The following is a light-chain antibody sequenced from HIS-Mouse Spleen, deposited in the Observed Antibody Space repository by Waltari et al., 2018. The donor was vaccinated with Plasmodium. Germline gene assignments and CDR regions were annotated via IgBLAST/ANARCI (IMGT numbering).Light chain of an antibody. CDR2: KAS. CDR3: QQYNSYSWT. Sequence: DIQMTQSPSTLSASVGDRVTITCWASQSSSSRLAWYQQKPGKAPKLLIYKASSLESGVPSRFSGSGSGTEFTLTISSLQPDDFATYYCQQYNSYSWTFDQGTKVEI. V-gene: IGKV1-5*03. CDR1: QSSSSR. J-gene: IGKJ1*01.